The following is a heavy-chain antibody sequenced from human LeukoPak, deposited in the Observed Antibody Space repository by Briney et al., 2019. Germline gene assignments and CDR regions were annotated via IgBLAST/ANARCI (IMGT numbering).Heavy chain of an antibody. V-gene: IGHV3-23*01. CDR3: AKGGRWLQSRSTPVWN. J-gene: IGHJ4*02. D-gene: IGHD5-24*01. CDR1: GFTFSSYA. Sequence: GGSLRLSCAASGFTFSSYAMSWVRQAPGKGLEWVSAISGSGGSTYYADSVKGRFTISRDNSKNTLYLQMNSLRAEDTAVYYCAKGGRWLQSRSTPVWNWGQGTLVTVSS. CDR2: ISGSGGST.